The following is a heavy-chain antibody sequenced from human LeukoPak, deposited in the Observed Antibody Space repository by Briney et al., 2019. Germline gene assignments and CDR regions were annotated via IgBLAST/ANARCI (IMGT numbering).Heavy chain of an antibody. Sequence: SGGSLRLSCAASGFTFSSYSMNWVRQAPGKGLEWVANIKQDGSEKYYVDSVKGRFTISRDNSKNTLYLQMNSLRAEDTAVYYCARDRHQSRMVYAIFHDAFDIWGQGTMVTVSS. CDR3: ARDRHQSRMVYAIFHDAFDI. V-gene: IGHV3-7*01. J-gene: IGHJ3*02. CDR2: IKQDGSEK. CDR1: GFTFSSYS. D-gene: IGHD2-8*01.